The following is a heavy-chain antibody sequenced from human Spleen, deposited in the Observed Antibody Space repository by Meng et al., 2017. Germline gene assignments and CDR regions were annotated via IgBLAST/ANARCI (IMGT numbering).Heavy chain of an antibody. D-gene: IGHD1-20*01. Sequence: GESLKISCAASGFTFSTYAMSWVRQAPGQGLEWVANIKQDGGEKYYVDSVKGRFTISRDNAKNSLYLQMNSLRAEDTAAYYCARDLGLTGTTSLDYWGQGTLVTVSS. J-gene: IGHJ4*02. CDR2: IKQDGGEK. V-gene: IGHV3-7*01. CDR1: GFTFSTYA. CDR3: ARDLGLTGTTSLDY.